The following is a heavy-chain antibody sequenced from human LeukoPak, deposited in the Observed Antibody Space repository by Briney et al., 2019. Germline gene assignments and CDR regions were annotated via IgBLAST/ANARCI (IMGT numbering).Heavy chain of an antibody. V-gene: IGHV3-9*03. CDR1: GFTFDDYA. CDR3: AKGAVGATSGYFDL. Sequence: GRSLRLSCAASGFTFDDYAMHWVRQAPGKGLEWVSGISWNSGSIGYADSVKGRFTISRDNAKNSLYLQMNSLRAEDMALYYCAKGAVGATSGYFDLWGRGTLVTVSS. D-gene: IGHD1-26*01. J-gene: IGHJ2*01. CDR2: ISWNSGSI.